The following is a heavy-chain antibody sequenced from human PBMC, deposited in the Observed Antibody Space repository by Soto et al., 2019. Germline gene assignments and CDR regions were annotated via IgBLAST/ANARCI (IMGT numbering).Heavy chain of an antibody. J-gene: IGHJ4*02. CDR1: GFTFSDYY. CDR3: ARGKEIATVGYFDS. Sequence: PGGSLRLSCTASGFTFSDYYMSWVLQAPGKGLEWISYIISSSTYKTYADSVKGRFTISRDNAKNALYLQMNSLRAEDTAVYYCARGKEIATVGYFDSWGQGTLVTVSS. CDR2: IISSSTYK. D-gene: IGHD4-4*01. V-gene: IGHV3-11*06.